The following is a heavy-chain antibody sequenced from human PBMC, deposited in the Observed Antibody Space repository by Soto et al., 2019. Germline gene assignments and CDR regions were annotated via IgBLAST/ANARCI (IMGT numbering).Heavy chain of an antibody. D-gene: IGHD3-16*01. CDR3: ASFRLGDLDWYFDL. CDR2: IIPILGIA. Sequence: QVQLVQSGAEVKKPGSSVKVSCKASGGTFSSYTISWVRQAPGQGLEWMGRIIPILGIANYAQKFQGRVTITADKSTSTAYMELSSLRSEDTAVYYCASFRLGDLDWYFDLWGRGTLATVSS. J-gene: IGHJ2*01. CDR1: GGTFSSYT. V-gene: IGHV1-69*02.